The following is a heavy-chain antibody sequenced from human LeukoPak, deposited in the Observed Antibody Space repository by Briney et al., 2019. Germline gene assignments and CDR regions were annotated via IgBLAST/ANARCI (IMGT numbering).Heavy chain of an antibody. CDR1: GGSISSGDRY. J-gene: IGHJ4*02. V-gene: IGHV4-30-4*01. D-gene: IGHD5-18*01. Sequence: SQTLSLTCTVSGGSISSGDRYWSWIRQSPGKGLEWIGYIYSTGNTYYNPSLKSRVIISVDTSKNQFSLELNSVTAADTAVYYCAKDSYSYGYGGFDYWGQGILVTVSS. CDR3: AKDSYSYGYGGFDY. CDR2: IYSTGNT.